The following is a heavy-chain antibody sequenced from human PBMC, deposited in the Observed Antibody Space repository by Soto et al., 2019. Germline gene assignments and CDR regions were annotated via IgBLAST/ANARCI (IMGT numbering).Heavy chain of an antibody. CDR2: ISAYNGNT. J-gene: IGHJ4*02. V-gene: IGHV1-18*01. CDR1: GYTFTSYG. Sequence: ASVKDSCKASGYTFTSYGISWVRQAPGQGLEWMGWISAYNGNTNYAQKLQGRVTMTTDTSTSTAYMELRSLRSDDTAVYYCARDGIAAAGINHPHFDYWGQGTLVTVPQ. D-gene: IGHD6-13*01. CDR3: ARDGIAAAGINHPHFDY.